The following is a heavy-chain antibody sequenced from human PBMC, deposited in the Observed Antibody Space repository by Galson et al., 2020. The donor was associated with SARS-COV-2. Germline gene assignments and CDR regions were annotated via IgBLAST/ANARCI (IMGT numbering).Heavy chain of an antibody. D-gene: IGHD4-4*01. J-gene: IGHJ6*02. Sequence: GGSLRLSCAASGFTFSSYGMHWVRQAPGKGLEWVAVISDAGNNKYYSDSVKGRFTISRDQSKNTLYLQMNSLRAEDTAVYYCAKDTSEVTTDHANYYYYGIDVWGQGTTVTVSS. V-gene: IGHV3-30*18. CDR2: ISDAGNNK. CDR3: AKDTSEVTTDHANYYYYGIDV. CDR1: GFTFSSYG.